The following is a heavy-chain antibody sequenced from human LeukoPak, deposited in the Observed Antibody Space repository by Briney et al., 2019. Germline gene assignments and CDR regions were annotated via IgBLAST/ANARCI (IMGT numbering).Heavy chain of an antibody. J-gene: IGHJ5*02. D-gene: IGHD3-10*01. CDR3: ARDIPITMVRGVIIGPWFDP. Sequence: GGSLRLSCAASGFTFSSYWMSWVRQAPGKGLEWVANIKQDGSEKYYVDSVKGRFTISRDSAKNSLYLQMNSLRAEDTAVYYCARDIPITMVRGVIIGPWFDPWGQGTLVTVSS. CDR1: GFTFSSYW. CDR2: IKQDGSEK. V-gene: IGHV3-7*03.